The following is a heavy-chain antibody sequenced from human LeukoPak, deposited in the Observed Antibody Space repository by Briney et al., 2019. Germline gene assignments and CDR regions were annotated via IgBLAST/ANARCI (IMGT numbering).Heavy chain of an antibody. D-gene: IGHD6-13*01. CDR2: IYYSGST. CDR1: GGSISSYY. CDR3: AREGDSSSWYNWFDP. Sequence: SETLSLTCTVSGGSISSYYWSWIRQPPGKGLEWIGYIYYSGSTNCNPSLKSRVTISVDTSKNQFSLKLSSVTAADTAVYYCAREGDSSSWYNWFDPWGQGTLVTVSS. J-gene: IGHJ5*02. V-gene: IGHV4-59*01.